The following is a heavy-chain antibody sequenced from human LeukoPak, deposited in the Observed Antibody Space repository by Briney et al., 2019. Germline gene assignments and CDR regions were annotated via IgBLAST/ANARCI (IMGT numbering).Heavy chain of an antibody. V-gene: IGHV3-23*01. D-gene: IGHD4-17*01. CDR2: ITGSGGST. CDR1: GFTFSNYA. Sequence: GGSLRLSCAASGFTFSNYAMSWVRQAPGKRLEWVSSITGSGGSTYYADSVKGRFTISRDNSKNTLYLQMSSLRAEDTAVYFSARGFGDSRVHYYYGMDVWGQGTTVTVSS. J-gene: IGHJ6*02. CDR3: ARGFGDSRVHYYYGMDV.